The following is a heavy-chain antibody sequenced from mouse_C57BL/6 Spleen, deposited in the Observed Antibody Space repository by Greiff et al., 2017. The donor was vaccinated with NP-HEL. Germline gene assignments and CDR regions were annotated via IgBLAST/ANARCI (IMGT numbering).Heavy chain of an antibody. CDR3: ARQVVATPYYFDY. Sequence: EVQVVESGGDLVKPGGSLKLSCAASGFTFSSYGMSWVRQTPDKRLEWVATISSGGSYTYYLDSVKGRFTISRDNAKNTLYLQMSSLKSEDTAMYYCARQVVATPYYFDYWGQGTTLTVSS. J-gene: IGHJ2*01. CDR1: GFTFSSYG. D-gene: IGHD1-1*01. V-gene: IGHV5-6*01. CDR2: ISSGGSYT.